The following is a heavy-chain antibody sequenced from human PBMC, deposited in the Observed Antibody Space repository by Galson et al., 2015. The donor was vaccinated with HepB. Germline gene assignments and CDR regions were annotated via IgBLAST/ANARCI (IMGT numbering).Heavy chain of an antibody. V-gene: IGHV3-30-3*01. CDR3: ARGRSGYVLYGMDV. Sequence: SLRLSCAASGFTFSNFAMHWVRQAPGKGLEWVTLISYDESNKYYADSVKGRFTISRDNSKNTLYLQMNSLRAEDTAVYYCARGRSGYVLYGMDVWGQGTTVSVSS. J-gene: IGHJ6*02. D-gene: IGHD5-12*01. CDR1: GFTFSNFA. CDR2: ISYDESNK.